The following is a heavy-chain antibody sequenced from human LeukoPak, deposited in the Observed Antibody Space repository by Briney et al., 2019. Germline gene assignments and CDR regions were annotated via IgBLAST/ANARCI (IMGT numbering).Heavy chain of an antibody. CDR2: IIPILGIA. Sequence: ASVKVSCKASGGTFSSYAISWVRQAPGQGLEWTGRIIPILGIANYAQKFQGRVTITADKFTSTAYMELSSLRSEDTAVYYCARDSAEMATMRYYYYGMDVWGQGTTVTVSS. CDR3: ARDSAEMATMRYYYYGMDV. CDR1: GGTFSSYA. J-gene: IGHJ6*02. V-gene: IGHV1-69*04. D-gene: IGHD5-24*01.